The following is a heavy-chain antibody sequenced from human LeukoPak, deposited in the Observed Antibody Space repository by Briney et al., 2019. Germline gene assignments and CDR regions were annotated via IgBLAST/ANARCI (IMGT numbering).Heavy chain of an antibody. CDR1: GFTFTSSA. CDR2: IVVGSGNT. D-gene: IGHD5-24*01. CDR3: AGRNGFRGFNLFLDY. J-gene: IGHJ4*02. V-gene: IGHV1-58*01. Sequence: SVKVSCKASGFTFTSSAVQWVRQARGQRLEWIGWIVVGSGNTNYAQKFQERVTITRDMSTSTAYMELSSLRSEDTAVYYCAGRNGFRGFNLFLDYWGQGTLVTGSS.